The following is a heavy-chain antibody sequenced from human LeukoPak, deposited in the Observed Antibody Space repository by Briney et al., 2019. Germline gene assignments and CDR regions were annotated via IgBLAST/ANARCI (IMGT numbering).Heavy chain of an antibody. Sequence: TSETLSLTCTVSGGSISSYYWSWIRQPPGKGLEWIGYIYYSGSTNYNPSLKSRVTISVDTSKNQFSLKLSSVTAADTAVYYCARVANTAMVTPVFDYWGQGTLVTVSS. J-gene: IGHJ4*02. CDR1: GGSISSYY. D-gene: IGHD5-18*01. CDR3: ARVANTAMVTPVFDY. V-gene: IGHV4-59*01. CDR2: IYYSGST.